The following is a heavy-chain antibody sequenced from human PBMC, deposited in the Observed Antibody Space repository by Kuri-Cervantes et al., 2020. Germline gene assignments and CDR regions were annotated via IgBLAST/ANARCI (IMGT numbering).Heavy chain of an antibody. CDR1: GFTFSSYW. D-gene: IGHD5/OR15-5a*01. Sequence: GESLKISCAASGFTFSSYWMSWVRQAPGKGLEWVANIKQDGSEKYYVDSVKDRFTISRDNAKNSLYLQMNSLRAEDTAVYYCAREKTKWASTIVYYFDYWGQGTLVPSPQ. V-gene: IGHV3-7*01. J-gene: IGHJ4*02. CDR3: AREKTKWASTIVYYFDY. CDR2: IKQDGSEK.